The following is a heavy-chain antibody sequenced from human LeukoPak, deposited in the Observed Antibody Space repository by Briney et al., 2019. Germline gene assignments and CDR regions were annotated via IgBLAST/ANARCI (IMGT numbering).Heavy chain of an antibody. CDR1: VGTFSSYA. CDR2: IIPVFSAA. Sequence: SVNVSCKASVGTFSSYAVTWVRQAPGHGLEWMGGIIPVFSAANYAQQFQGRVTLTADESTNTAYMDLSGLRSEDTAVYYCARTRSGCSTTNCYPYDMDVWGQGTTVTVSS. D-gene: IGHD2-2*01. CDR3: ARTRSGCSTTNCYPYDMDV. V-gene: IGHV1-69*01. J-gene: IGHJ6*02.